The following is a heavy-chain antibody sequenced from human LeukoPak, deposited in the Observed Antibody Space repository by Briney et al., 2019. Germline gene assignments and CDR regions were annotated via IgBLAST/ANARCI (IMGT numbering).Heavy chain of an antibody. V-gene: IGHV1-18*01. CDR3: ARDRRLRFLEWSSIGYFQH. D-gene: IGHD3-3*01. CDR2: IRTYDDNA. J-gene: IGHJ1*01. Sequence: GASVMVSCKASGYTFTSYGIIWVRQAPGQGLEWMGGIRTYDDNANYAERLQGRVTMTTDTSTSTAYMELRSLRSDDTAVYYCARDRRLRFLEWSSIGYFQHWGQGTLVTVSS. CDR1: GYTFTSYG.